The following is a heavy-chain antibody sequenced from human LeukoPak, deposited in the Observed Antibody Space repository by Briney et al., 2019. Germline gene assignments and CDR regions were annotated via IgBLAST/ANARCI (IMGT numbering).Heavy chain of an antibody. J-gene: IGHJ4*02. Sequence: GGSLRLSCAASGFTFDDYAMHWARQAPGKGLEWVSLISGDGATTYYADSVKGRFTISRDNCKNSLYLQMNSLRTEDTALYYCAKGAQWLVHFWGQGTLVTVSS. CDR1: GFTFDDYA. CDR3: AKGAQWLVHF. CDR2: ISGDGATT. V-gene: IGHV3-43*02. D-gene: IGHD6-19*01.